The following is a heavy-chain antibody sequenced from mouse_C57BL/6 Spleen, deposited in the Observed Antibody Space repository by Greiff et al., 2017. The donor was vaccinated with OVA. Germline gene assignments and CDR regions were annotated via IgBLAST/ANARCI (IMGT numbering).Heavy chain of an antibody. D-gene: IGHD2-9*01. J-gene: IGHJ3*01. Sequence: VKLVESGAELMKPGASVKLSCKATGYTFTGYWIEWVKQRPGHGLEWIGEILPGSGSTNYNEKFKGKATFTADTATNTAYMQLSSLTTEDSAIYYCARSYYGYDGGAWFAYWGQGTLVTVSA. CDR2: ILPGSGST. CDR3: ARSYYGYDGGAWFAY. V-gene: IGHV1-9*01. CDR1: GYTFTGYW.